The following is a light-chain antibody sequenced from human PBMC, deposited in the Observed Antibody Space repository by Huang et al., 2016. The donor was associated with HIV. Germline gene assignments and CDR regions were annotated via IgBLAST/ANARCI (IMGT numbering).Light chain of an antibody. CDR3: QQYNAYPLT. CDR1: RHIYSY. Sequence: DIQMTQSPSSLSASIGDRVTITCRASRHIYSYLNWYQHRPGKAPKLLIYDAANLEVGVPSRFSGSGSGRNFTLIISSLQPDDFATYYCQQYNAYPLTFGGGTKVEIK. V-gene: IGKV1-33*01. CDR2: DAA. J-gene: IGKJ4*01.